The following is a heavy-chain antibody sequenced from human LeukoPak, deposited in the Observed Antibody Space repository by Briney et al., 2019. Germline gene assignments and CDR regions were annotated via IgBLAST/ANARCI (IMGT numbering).Heavy chain of an antibody. CDR3: ARARGRKVTSFGY. CDR2: IYTSGST. D-gene: IGHD5-18*01. Sequence: SETLSLTCTVSGGSISTYYWSWIRQPPGKGLEWIGYIYTSGSTDYNPSLKSRVTISLDTSNNQFSLNLNSVTAADTAVYYCARARGRKVTSFGYRGQGILVTVSS. J-gene: IGHJ4*01. V-gene: IGHV4-4*09. CDR1: GGSISTYY.